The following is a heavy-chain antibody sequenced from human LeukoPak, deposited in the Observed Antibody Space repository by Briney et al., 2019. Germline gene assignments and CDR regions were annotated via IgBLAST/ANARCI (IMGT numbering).Heavy chain of an antibody. V-gene: IGHV4-59*01. CDR1: GGSISSYY. D-gene: IGHD5-18*01. J-gene: IGHJ4*02. CDR2: IYYSGST. Sequence: SETLSLTCTVSGGSISSYYWSWIRQPPGKGLEWNGYIYYSGSTNYNPSLKSRVTISVDTSKNQFSLKLSSVTAADTAVYYCARGYSYGYSGNYFDYWGQGTLVTVSS. CDR3: ARGYSYGYSGNYFDY.